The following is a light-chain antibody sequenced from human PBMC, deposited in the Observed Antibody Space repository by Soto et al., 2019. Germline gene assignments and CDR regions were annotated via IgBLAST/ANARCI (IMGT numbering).Light chain of an antibody. V-gene: IGLV2-23*03. CDR3: CSYVGGSTLV. CDR1: STDVGNYNV. CDR2: EGT. Sequence: QSALTQPASVSGSPGQSVTISCSGTSTDVGNYNVVSWYQQHPGKAPKLIIHEGTKRPSGVSDRFSGSKSGNTASLTISGLQAEDEADYYCCSYVGGSTLVFGGGTKVTVL. J-gene: IGLJ2*01.